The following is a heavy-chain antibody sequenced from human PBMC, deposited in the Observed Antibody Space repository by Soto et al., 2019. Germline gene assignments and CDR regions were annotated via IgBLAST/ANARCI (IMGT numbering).Heavy chain of an antibody. Sequence: QIQLMQSGAEVKKPGASVKVSCRASGYTFSGYYMHWLRQAPGQGPEWLGWINTDTGGTDSAHKSQGRVTMTRDTSISTAYLELSSLRYDDTAVYYCARDPIGGGTPYYCDFWGQGTLVTVSS. CDR3: ARDPIGGGTPYYCDF. J-gene: IGHJ4*02. D-gene: IGHD3-16*01. CDR1: GYTFSGYY. CDR2: INTDTGGT. V-gene: IGHV1-2*07.